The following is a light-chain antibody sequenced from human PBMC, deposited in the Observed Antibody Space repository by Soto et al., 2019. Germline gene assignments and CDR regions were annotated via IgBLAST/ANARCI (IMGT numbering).Light chain of an antibody. CDR2: KAS. V-gene: IGKV1-5*03. CDR3: QQYNSYPLT. J-gene: IGKJ4*01. CDR1: QSISTW. Sequence: DIQMTQSPSNLSASVGDRVTITCRASQSISTWLAWYQQKPGKAPKLLIFKASTLQSGVPSRFSCSGSGTEYSLTTSILQPDDFATYSCQQYNSYPLTFGGGTKVEIK.